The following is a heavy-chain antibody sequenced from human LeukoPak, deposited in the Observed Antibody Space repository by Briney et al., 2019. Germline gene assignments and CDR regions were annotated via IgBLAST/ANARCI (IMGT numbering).Heavy chain of an antibody. V-gene: IGHV4-39*01. Sequence: PSQTMSLTCTVAGGSISSSSYYWGWLRHPPGKGREGFVSIYYSGSIYYNPSLKRRATISVDKSKNEFSLKQNSVTAADTAVYNCGSAASMVSPKTTSLAAYYYLALWGKDTTLTVSS. CDR1: GGSISSSSYY. D-gene: IGHD2-8*01. CDR2: IYYSGSI. CDR3: GSAASMVSPKTTSLAAYYYLAL. J-gene: IGHJ6*03.